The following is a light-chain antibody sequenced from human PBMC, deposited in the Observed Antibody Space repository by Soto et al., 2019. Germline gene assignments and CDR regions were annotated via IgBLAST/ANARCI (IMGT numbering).Light chain of an antibody. Sequence: ETVLTQSPGTLSLSPGERATLSCRASQSIRSNYLAWYRQTPGLAPRLLIYGASNRATGIPDRFSGSGSGTDFTLIISRLEPEDFALYYCQQYGSSPWTFGQGTKVEIK. CDR1: QSIRSNY. V-gene: IGKV3-20*01. J-gene: IGKJ1*01. CDR2: GAS. CDR3: QQYGSSPWT.